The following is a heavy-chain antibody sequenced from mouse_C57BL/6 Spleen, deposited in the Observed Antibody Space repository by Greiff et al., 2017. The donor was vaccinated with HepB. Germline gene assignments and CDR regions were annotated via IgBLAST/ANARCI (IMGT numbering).Heavy chain of an antibody. D-gene: IGHD2-4*01. J-gene: IGHJ2*01. CDR2: IYPGSGST. CDR1: GYTFTSYW. V-gene: IGHV1-55*01. CDR3: ASPIYYDYPYFDY. Sequence: QVQLQQPGAELVKPGASVKMSCKASGYTFTSYWITWVKQRPGQGLEWIGDIYPGSGSTNYNEKFKSKATLTVDTSSSTAYMPLSSLTYEDSAVYYCASPIYYDYPYFDYWGQGTTLTVSS.